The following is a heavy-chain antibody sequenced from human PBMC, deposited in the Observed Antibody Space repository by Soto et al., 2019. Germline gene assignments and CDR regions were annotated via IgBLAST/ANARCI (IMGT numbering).Heavy chain of an antibody. D-gene: IGHD3-10*01. Sequence: SETLSLTCAVSGGSISSGGYYWSWIRQHPGKGLEWIGYIYYSGSTYYNPSLKSRVTISVDTSKNQFSLKLSSVTAADTAVYYCARDRSLLWFGESYNWFDPWGQGTLVTVSS. CDR1: GGSISSGGYY. CDR2: IYYSGST. CDR3: ARDRSLLWFGESYNWFDP. V-gene: IGHV4-31*11. J-gene: IGHJ5*02.